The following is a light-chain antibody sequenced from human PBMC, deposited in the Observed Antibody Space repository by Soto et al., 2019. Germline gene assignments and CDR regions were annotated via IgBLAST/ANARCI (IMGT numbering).Light chain of an antibody. CDR3: QQYSDWPLT. J-gene: IGKJ4*01. CDR2: GAS. V-gene: IGKV3-15*01. CDR1: QTLYNN. Sequence: EIVMTQSTATLSVSPGERATLSCRASQTLYNNLAWYQQKLGQAPRLLIYGASARATAIPARCSGSGSGTEFTLTISGLQSEDSAIYYCQQYSDWPLTYGGGTKVAIK.